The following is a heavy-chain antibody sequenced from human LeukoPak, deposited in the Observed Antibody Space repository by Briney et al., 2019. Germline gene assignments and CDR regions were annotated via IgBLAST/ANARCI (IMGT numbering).Heavy chain of an antibody. V-gene: IGHV5-10-1*01. CDR3: ARDSSSSF. J-gene: IGHJ4*02. CDR2: IDPSDSYT. D-gene: IGHD6-6*01. CDR1: GYSINNYW. Sequence: GESPKISCKGSGYSINNYWIGWVRQMPGKGLEWMGRIDPSDSYTNYSPSFQGHVTISADKSISTAYLQWSSLKASDTAMYYCARDSSSSFWGQGTLVTVSS.